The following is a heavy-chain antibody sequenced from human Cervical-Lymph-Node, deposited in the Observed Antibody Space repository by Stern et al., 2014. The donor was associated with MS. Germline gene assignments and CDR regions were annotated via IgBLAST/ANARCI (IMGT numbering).Heavy chain of an antibody. V-gene: IGHV4-4*07. CDR2: IFPSGSP. CDR3: ARNVRGGANWGYYYGLDV. D-gene: IGHD3-16*01. Sequence: QVQLQESGPGLMKPSETLSLTCTISNGSISTFYWTWIRQPAGKGLEWIGRIFPSGSPTTTPPLRTRATMSFDTSNNKFSLTLTPLTAADTAVYYCARNVRGGANWGYYYGLDVWGQGTTVTVSS. CDR1: NGSISTFY. J-gene: IGHJ6*02.